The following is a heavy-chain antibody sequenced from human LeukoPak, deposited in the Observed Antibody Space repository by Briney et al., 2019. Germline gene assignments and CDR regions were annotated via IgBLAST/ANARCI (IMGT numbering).Heavy chain of an antibody. Sequence: GGSLRLSCAASGFTFSSYAMSWVRQAPGKGLEWVSAISGSGGSTYYADSVKGRFTISRDNSKNTLYLQMNSLRAEDTAVYYCAKTPGLFMVATSDGMDVWGQGTTVTVSS. J-gene: IGHJ6*02. D-gene: IGHD5-12*01. CDR1: GFTFSSYA. V-gene: IGHV3-23*01. CDR2: ISGSGGST. CDR3: AKTPGLFMVATSDGMDV.